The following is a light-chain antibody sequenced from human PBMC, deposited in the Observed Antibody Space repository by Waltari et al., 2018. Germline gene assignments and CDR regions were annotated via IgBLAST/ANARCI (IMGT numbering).Light chain of an antibody. CDR2: QDS. Sequence: SYELTPPPSVSVSPGQTASITCPGDKLGDKYACWYQQKPGQSPVLVIYQDSKRPSGIPERFSGSNSGNTATLTISGTQAMDEADYYCQAWDSSTAWVFGTGTKVTVL. CDR1: KLGDKY. J-gene: IGLJ1*01. CDR3: QAWDSSTAWV. V-gene: IGLV3-1*01.